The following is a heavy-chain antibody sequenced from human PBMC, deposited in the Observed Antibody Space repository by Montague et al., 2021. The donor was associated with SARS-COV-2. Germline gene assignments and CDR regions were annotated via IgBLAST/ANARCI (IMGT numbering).Heavy chain of an antibody. Sequence: SLRLSCAASGFTVTTYDMNWVRQAPGRGLEWVSYITDSGTTMYYTDSVRGRFTVSSDNARNSLFLQMTSLRVDDTAVYYCVSEPSSGSLRFTFDLWGRGTPVTVSS. D-gene: IGHD1-26*01. V-gene: IGHV3-48*03. CDR1: GFTVTTYD. CDR3: VSEPSSGSLRFTFDL. CDR2: ITDSGTTM. J-gene: IGHJ2*01.